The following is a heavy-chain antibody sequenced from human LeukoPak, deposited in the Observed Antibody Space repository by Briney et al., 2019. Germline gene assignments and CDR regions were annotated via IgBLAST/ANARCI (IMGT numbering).Heavy chain of an antibody. D-gene: IGHD2-2*01. V-gene: IGHV3-30*04. CDR1: VFTFSNYA. Sequence: PGGSLRLSCAASVFTFSNYAMHWVRQAPGKGLEWVARISYDGTNQDYTASVKGRFTISRDNYKNILYLQVNSLRAEDTAVYYCATEAGCSGTKCLFTPRLDQNWFDPWGQGTLVTVSS. CDR2: ISYDGTNQ. CDR3: ATEAGCSGTKCLFTPRLDQNWFDP. J-gene: IGHJ5*02.